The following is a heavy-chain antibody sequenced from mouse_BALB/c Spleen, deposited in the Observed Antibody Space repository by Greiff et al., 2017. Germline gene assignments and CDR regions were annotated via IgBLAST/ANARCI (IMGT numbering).Heavy chain of an antibody. J-gene: IGHJ3*01. Sequence: EVQGVESGGGLVQPGGSLKLSCAASGFTFSSYGMSWVRQTPDKRLELVATINSNGGSTYYPDSVKGRFTISRDNAKNTLYLQMSSLKSEDTAMYYCARDLYYYGSSWFAYWGQGTLVTVSA. CDR1: GFTFSSYG. CDR2: INSNGGST. V-gene: IGHV5-6-3*01. D-gene: IGHD1-1*01. CDR3: ARDLYYYGSSWFAY.